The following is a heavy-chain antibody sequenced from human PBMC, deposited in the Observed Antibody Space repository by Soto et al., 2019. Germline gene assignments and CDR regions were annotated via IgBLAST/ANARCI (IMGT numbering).Heavy chain of an antibody. J-gene: IGHJ6*02. D-gene: IGHD6-19*01. CDR2: ISAYNGNT. Sequence: ASVKVSCKASGYTFTSYGISWVRQAPGQGLEWMGWISAYNGNTNYAQKLQGRVTMTTDTSTSTAYMELRSLRSDDTAVYYCARVKSSGGRDYYYYGMDVWGQGTTVT. V-gene: IGHV1-18*01. CDR1: GYTFTSYG. CDR3: ARVKSSGGRDYYYYGMDV.